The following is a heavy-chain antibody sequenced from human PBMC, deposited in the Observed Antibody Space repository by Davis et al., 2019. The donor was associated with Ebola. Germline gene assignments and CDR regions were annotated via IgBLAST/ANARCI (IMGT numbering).Heavy chain of an antibody. CDR1: GGSISSGGYY. CDR3: ARAEYYYYGMDV. J-gene: IGHJ6*02. CDR2: IYYSGST. Sequence: SETLSPTCTLPGGSISSGGYYWSWIRQHPGKGLEWIVYIYYSGSTSDNPSLKSRVTISVDTSKNQISMKLSSVTAADTAVYNCARAEYYYYGMDVWGQGTTVTVSS. V-gene: IGHV4-31*03.